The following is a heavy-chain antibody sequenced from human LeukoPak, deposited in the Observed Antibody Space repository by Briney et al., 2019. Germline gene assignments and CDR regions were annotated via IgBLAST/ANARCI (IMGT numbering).Heavy chain of an antibody. J-gene: IGHJ4*02. CDR1: GGSTTGYY. CDR2: IYYTGST. D-gene: IGHD6-13*01. V-gene: IGHV4-59*12. CDR3: ASGYSSSWYFDY. Sequence: SETLSLTCTVSGGSTTGYYWNWVRQPPGKGLEWIGNIYYTGSTKYNASLKSRVTISVDTSKNQFSLKLSSVTAADTAVYYCASGYSSSWYFDYWGQGTLVTVSS.